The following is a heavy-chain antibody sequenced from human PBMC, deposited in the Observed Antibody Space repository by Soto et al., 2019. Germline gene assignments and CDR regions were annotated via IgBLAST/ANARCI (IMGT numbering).Heavy chain of an antibody. CDR1: GFTFSSYG. Sequence: SLRLSCAASGFTFSSYGMHWVRQAPGKGLEWVAVIWYDGSNKYYADSVKGRFTISRDNSKNTLYLQMNSLRAEDTAVYYCARVGMAVAGLLYNWFDPWGQGTLVTVSS. V-gene: IGHV3-33*01. CDR2: IWYDGSNK. CDR3: ARVGMAVAGLLYNWFDP. J-gene: IGHJ5*02. D-gene: IGHD6-19*01.